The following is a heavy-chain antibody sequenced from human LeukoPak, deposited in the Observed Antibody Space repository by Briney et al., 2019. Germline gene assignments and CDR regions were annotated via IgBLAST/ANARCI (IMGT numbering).Heavy chain of an antibody. CDR2: IIPIFGTA. D-gene: IGHD3-22*01. CDR3: ARHGLEVVANFDY. CDR1: GGTFSSYA. V-gene: IGHV1-69*13. Sequence: GASVKVSCKASGGTFSSYAISWVRQAPGQGLEWMGGIIPIFGTANYAQKFQGRVTITADESTSTAYMELSSLRSEDTAVYYCARHGLEVVANFDYWGQGTLVTVSS. J-gene: IGHJ4*02.